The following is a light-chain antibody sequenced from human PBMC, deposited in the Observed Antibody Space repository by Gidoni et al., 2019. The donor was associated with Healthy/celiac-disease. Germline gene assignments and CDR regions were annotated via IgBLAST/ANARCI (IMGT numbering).Light chain of an antibody. CDR2: DAS. Sequence: EIVLTHSPATLPLSPGERSTLPCRASQSVSSYLAWYQQNPGQAPRLLIYDASNRATGSPARFSGSGSGTDFTLTISSLEPEDFAVYYCQQRSDWPFLTFGGGTKVEIK. CDR1: QSVSSY. V-gene: IGKV3-11*01. J-gene: IGKJ4*01. CDR3: QQRSDWPFLT.